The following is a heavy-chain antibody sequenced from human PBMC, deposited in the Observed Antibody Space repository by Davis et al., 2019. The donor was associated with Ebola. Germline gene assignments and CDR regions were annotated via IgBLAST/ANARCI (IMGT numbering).Heavy chain of an antibody. CDR3: AKDLSFDFWSGYYYYGVDV. Sequence: GESLKISCAASGFTFSDYYMSWIRQAPGKGLEWVSYISSSGSTIYYADSVKGRFTISRDNAKNSLYLQMNSLRAEDTAVYFCAKDLSFDFWSGYYYYGVDVWGQGTTVTVSS. CDR1: GFTFSDYY. CDR2: ISSSGSTI. V-gene: IGHV3-11*01. J-gene: IGHJ6*02. D-gene: IGHD3-3*01.